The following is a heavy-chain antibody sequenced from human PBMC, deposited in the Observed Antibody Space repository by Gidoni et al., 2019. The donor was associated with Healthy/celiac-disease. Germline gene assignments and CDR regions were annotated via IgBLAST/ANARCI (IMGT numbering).Heavy chain of an antibody. V-gene: IGHV3-30-3*01. CDR1: GFTFSSYA. D-gene: IGHD1-26*01. CDR3: ASGSSLFDY. Sequence: QVQLVESGGGVVEPGRSRRLSGAASGFTFSSYAMHWVRQAPGKGLEWVAVISYDGSNNYYADSVKGRFTISRDNSKNTLYLQMNSLRAEDTAVYYCASGSSLFDYWGQGTLVTVSS. J-gene: IGHJ4*02. CDR2: ISYDGSNN.